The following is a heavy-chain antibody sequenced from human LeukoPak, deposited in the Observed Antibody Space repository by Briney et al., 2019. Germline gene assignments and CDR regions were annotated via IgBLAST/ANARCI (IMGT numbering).Heavy chain of an antibody. CDR2: IWYDGSNK. V-gene: IGHV3-33*01. J-gene: IGHJ4*02. Sequence: GGSLRLSCAASGFTFSSYGMHWVRQAPGKGLEWVAVIWYDGSNKYYADSVKGRFTISRDNSKNTLYLQMNSLRAEDTAVYYCARAVGNVLYYFDYWGQGPLVTVSS. CDR1: GFTFSSYG. D-gene: IGHD4-23*01. CDR3: ARAVGNVLYYFDY.